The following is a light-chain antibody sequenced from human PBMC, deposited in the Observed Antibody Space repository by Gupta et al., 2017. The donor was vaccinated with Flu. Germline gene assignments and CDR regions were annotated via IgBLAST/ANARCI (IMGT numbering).Light chain of an antibody. Sequence: SVTITCTGSSSDVGAYHSVSWYQQSPGRPPNLLMYEVTRRPSGVPGRFSGSKSGNTASLTVSGHQAEEEAVYYCFSHARNFKLMFGGGTKLTVV. CDR3: FSHARNFKLM. V-gene: IGLV2-8*01. CDR2: EVT. J-gene: IGLJ3*02. CDR1: SSDVGAYHS.